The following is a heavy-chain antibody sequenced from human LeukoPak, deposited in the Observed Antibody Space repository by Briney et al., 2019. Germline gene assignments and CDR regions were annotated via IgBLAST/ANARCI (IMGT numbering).Heavy chain of an antibody. V-gene: IGHV1-69*05. CDR2: IIPIFGTA. D-gene: IGHD3-3*01. J-gene: IGHJ4*02. CDR3: ARELGIFGVVNNDY. CDR1: GGTISSYA. Sequence: SVKVSCKASGGTISSYAISWVRQAPGQGLEWMGRIIPIFGTANYPQKFQGRVTITTDESTSTAYMELSSLRSEDTAVYYCARELGIFGVVNNDYWGQGTLVTVSS.